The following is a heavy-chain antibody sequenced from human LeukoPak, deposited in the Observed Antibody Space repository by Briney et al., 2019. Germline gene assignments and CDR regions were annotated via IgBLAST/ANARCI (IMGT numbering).Heavy chain of an antibody. CDR2: LYYSGST. V-gene: IGHV4-59*01. J-gene: IGHJ4*02. Sequence: PSETLSLTCTVSGGSISSYYWTWIRQPPGKGLEWIGSLYYSGSTNYNPSLKSRVTISVDTSKNQFSLKLSSVTAADTAVYYCARRHVEYSSSSDPYYFDYWGQGTLVTVSS. CDR3: ARRHVEYSSSSDPYYFDY. CDR1: GGSISSYY. D-gene: IGHD6-6*01.